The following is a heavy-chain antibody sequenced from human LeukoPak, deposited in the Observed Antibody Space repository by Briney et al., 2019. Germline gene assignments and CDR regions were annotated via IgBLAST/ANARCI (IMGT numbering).Heavy chain of an antibody. V-gene: IGHV4-39*01. CDR2: IYYSGST. J-gene: IGHJ5*02. D-gene: IGHD3-10*01. Sequence: SETLSLTCAVYGGSFSGYYWGWIRQPPGKGLEWIGSIYYSGSTYYNPSLKSRVTISVDTSKNQFSLKLSSVTAADTAVYYCVGLVRGVIDLFDPWGQGTLVTVSS. CDR3: VGLVRGVIDLFDP. CDR1: GGSFSGYY.